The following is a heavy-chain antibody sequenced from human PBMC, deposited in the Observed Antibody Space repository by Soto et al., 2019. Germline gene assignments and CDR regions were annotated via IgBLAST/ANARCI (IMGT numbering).Heavy chain of an antibody. V-gene: IGHV4-59*01. Sequence: SETLSLTCTVSGGSISSYYWSWIRQPPGKGLEWIGYIYYSGSTNYNPSLKSRVTISVDTSKNQFSLKLSSVTAADTAVYYCARGEAYSSGVDFDYWGQGTLVTVSS. D-gene: IGHD6-19*01. CDR1: GGSISSYY. J-gene: IGHJ4*02. CDR3: ARGEAYSSGVDFDY. CDR2: IYYSGST.